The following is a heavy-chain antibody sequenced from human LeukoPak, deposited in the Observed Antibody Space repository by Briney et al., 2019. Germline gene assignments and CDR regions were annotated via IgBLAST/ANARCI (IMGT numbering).Heavy chain of an antibody. Sequence: GGSLRLSCAASGFTLSSKVMHWVRQAPGTGLVWVSRIIRDGTGTDYADSVKGRFTISRDIATNTLYLQMNSLRAEDTAVYYCARAVGYGAGSYGFDIWGQGTTVTVSS. CDR3: ARAVGYGAGSYGFDI. V-gene: IGHV3-74*01. J-gene: IGHJ3*02. CDR1: GFTLSSKV. D-gene: IGHD3-10*01. CDR2: IIRDGTGT.